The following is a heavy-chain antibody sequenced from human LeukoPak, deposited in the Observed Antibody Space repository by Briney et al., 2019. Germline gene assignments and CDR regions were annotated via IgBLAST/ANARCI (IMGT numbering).Heavy chain of an antibody. Sequence: SETLSLTCTVSGGSISSGDYYWSWIRQPPGKGLEWIGYIYYSGSTYYNPSLKSRVTISVDTSKNQFSLKLSSVTAADTAVYYCARGVYYYGSGRFDPWGQGALVTVSS. V-gene: IGHV4-30-4*01. CDR1: GGSISSGDYY. J-gene: IGHJ5*02. D-gene: IGHD3-10*01. CDR2: IYYSGST. CDR3: ARGVYYYGSGRFDP.